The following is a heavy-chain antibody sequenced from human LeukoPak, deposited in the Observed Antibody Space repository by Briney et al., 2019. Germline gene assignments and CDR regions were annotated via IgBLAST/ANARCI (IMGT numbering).Heavy chain of an antibody. CDR1: GFTFSSHG. Sequence: GGSLRLSCAASGFTFSSHGMHWVRQAPGKGLEWVAFIRYDGSNKYYADSVKGRFTISRDNSKNTLYLQMNSLRAEDTAVYYCANLDYYDSSGYRYYFDYWGQGTLVTVSS. D-gene: IGHD3-22*01. J-gene: IGHJ4*02. CDR2: IRYDGSNK. CDR3: ANLDYYDSSGYRYYFDY. V-gene: IGHV3-30*02.